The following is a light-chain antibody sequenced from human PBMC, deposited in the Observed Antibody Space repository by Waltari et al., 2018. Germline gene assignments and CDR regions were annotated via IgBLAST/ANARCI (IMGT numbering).Light chain of an antibody. Sequence: EIVLTQSPGTLSLSPGERATIPCRASQSVSRWLAWYQQKPGQPPRLLIYGASSRATGIPDRFSGSGSGTDFSLTISRLEPEDFAVYYCQKYGTLPATFGQGTRVEVK. J-gene: IGKJ1*01. CDR1: QSVSRW. CDR3: QKYGTLPAT. CDR2: GAS. V-gene: IGKV3-20*01.